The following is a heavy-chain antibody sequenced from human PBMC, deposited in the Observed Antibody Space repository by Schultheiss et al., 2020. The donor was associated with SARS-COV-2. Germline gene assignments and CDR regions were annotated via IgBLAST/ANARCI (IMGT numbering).Heavy chain of an antibody. CDR2: INHSGST. CDR3: ARWGRITIFGVVISNNWFDP. J-gene: IGHJ5*02. CDR1: GGSISSGGYY. Sequence: SETLSLTCTVSGGSISSGGYYWSWIRQPPGKGLEWIGEINHSGSTNYNPSLKSRVTISVDTSKNQFSLKLSSVTAADTAVYYCARWGRITIFGVVISNNWFDPWGQGTLVTVSS. D-gene: IGHD3-3*01. V-gene: IGHV4-39*07.